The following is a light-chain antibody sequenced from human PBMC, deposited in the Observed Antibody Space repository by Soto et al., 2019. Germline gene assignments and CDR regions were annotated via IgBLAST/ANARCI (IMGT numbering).Light chain of an antibody. V-gene: IGLV4-69*01. J-gene: IGLJ2*01. CDR2: LNNDGSH. Sequence: QLVLTQSPSASASLGASVKITCTLSSGNSSYAIAWHQKQPGKGPRYLMDLNNDGSHSKGAGIPDRFSGSSSGAERYLIISSLQYEDEADYYCQTWGTGFQVFGGGTKLPVL. CDR3: QTWGTGFQV. CDR1: SGNSSYA.